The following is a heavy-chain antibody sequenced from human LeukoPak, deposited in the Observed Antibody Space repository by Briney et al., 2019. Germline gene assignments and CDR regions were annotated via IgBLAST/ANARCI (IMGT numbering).Heavy chain of an antibody. V-gene: IGHV1-2*02. CDR2: INPNSGDT. Sequence: ASVKVSCKASGYTFTGYYIHWVRQAPGQGLEWMGWINPNSGDTNYAQTFQGRVTMTRDTSISTAYMELRSLRSDDTAVYYCARGGPAARLITFGGVTDYWGQGTLVTVSS. CDR1: GYTFTGYY. D-gene: IGHD3-16*01. CDR3: ARGGPAARLITFGGVTDY. J-gene: IGHJ4*02.